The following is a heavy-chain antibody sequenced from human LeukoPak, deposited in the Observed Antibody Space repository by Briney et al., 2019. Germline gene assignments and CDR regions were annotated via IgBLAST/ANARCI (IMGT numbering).Heavy chain of an antibody. D-gene: IGHD4-17*01. J-gene: IGHJ3*02. V-gene: IGHV4-59*01. CDR1: GGSISSYC. CDR3: AREGRGDYVRAFDI. Sequence: SETLSLTCTVSGGSISSYCWSWIRQPPGKGLEWIGYIYYSGSTNYNPSLKSRVTISVDTSKNQFSLKLSSVTAADTAVYYCAREGRGDYVRAFDIWGQGTMVTVSS. CDR2: IYYSGST.